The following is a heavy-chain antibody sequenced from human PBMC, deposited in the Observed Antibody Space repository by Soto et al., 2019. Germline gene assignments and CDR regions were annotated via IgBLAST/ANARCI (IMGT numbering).Heavy chain of an antibody. V-gene: IGHV3-30-3*01. CDR3: ARDGGYDILTGYWLFGGMDV. CDR2: ISYDGSNK. D-gene: IGHD3-9*01. J-gene: IGHJ6*02. Sequence: GGSLRLSCAASGFTFSSYAMHWVRQAPGKGLEWVAVISYDGSNKYYADSVKGRFTISRDNSKNTLYLQMNSLRAEDTAVYYCARDGGYDILTGYWLFGGMDVWGQGTTVTVSS. CDR1: GFTFSSYA.